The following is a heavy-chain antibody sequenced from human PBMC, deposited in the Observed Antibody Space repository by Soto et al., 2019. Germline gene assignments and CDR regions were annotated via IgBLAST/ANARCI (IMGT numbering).Heavy chain of an antibody. CDR2: IWYDGSNK. CDR1: GFTFSSYG. V-gene: IGHV3-33*01. J-gene: IGHJ4*02. CDR3: ARDHSGSYLLYYFDY. D-gene: IGHD1-26*01. Sequence: GGSLRLSCAASGFTFSSYGMHWVRQAPGKGLEWVAVIWYDGSNKYYADSGKGRFTISIDNSKNQLYLQMNSLRAEDTAVYYCARDHSGSYLLYYFDYWGQGTLVTVSS.